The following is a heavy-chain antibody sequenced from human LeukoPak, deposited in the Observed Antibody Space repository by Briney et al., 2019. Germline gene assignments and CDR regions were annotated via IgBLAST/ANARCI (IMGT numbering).Heavy chain of an antibody. CDR1: GYTFTSYD. CDR2: MNPNSGNT. V-gene: IGHV1-8*01. Sequence: ASVKVSCKASGYTFTSYDINWVRQATGQGLEWMGWMNPNSGNTGYAQKFQGRVTMTRNTPISTAYMELSSLRSEDTAVYYCAREGCSSTSCHNWFDPWGQGTLVTVSS. CDR3: AREGCSSTSCHNWFDP. D-gene: IGHD2-2*01. J-gene: IGHJ5*02.